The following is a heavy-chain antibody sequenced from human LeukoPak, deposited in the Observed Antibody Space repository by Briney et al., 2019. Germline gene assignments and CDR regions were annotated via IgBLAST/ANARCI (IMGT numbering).Heavy chain of an antibody. Sequence: PSETLSLTCTVSGGSMRNSDWSWIRQPAGKGLEWVGRIFTTGSTNYNPSLKSRVTMSVDTSKNQFSLKMSSVTAADTAVYYCARDKGEMVRGVIHWYFDLWGRGTLVTVSS. D-gene: IGHD3-10*01. J-gene: IGHJ2*01. V-gene: IGHV4-4*07. CDR1: GGSMRNSD. CDR3: ARDKGEMVRGVIHWYFDL. CDR2: IFTTGST.